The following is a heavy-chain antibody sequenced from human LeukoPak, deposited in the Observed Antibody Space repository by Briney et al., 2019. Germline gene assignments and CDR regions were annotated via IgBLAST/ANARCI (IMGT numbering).Heavy chain of an antibody. CDR1: GDPISSYY. D-gene: IGHD1-26*01. V-gene: IGHV4-59*12. CDR2: IYYSGNY. Sequence: SETLSLTCTVSGDPISSYYWSWIRQPPGKGLEWIGYIYYSGNYNYNPSLWSRVTISVDTSKNQFSLKLSSVTAADTAVYHCAMNGQSGFSFDPWGRGTLVTVSS. CDR3: AMNGQSGFSFDP. J-gene: IGHJ5*02.